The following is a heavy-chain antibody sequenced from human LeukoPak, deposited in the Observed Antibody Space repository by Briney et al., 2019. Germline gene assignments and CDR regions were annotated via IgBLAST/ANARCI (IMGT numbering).Heavy chain of an antibody. Sequence: SRGSLRLSCAASGFTFSGYGMSWVRQAPGKGLEWVSSIRGSGGSTYYADSVKGRFTISRDNSKNTLNLQMNSLRAEDTAVYYCAKNTIAAADLIGNWGQGTLVTVSS. V-gene: IGHV3-23*01. D-gene: IGHD6-13*01. CDR2: IRGSGGST. CDR3: AKNTIAAADLIGN. CDR1: GFTFSGYG. J-gene: IGHJ4*02.